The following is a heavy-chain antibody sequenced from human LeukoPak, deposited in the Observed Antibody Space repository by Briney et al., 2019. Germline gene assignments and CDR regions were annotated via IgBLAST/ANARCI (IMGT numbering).Heavy chain of an antibody. V-gene: IGHV3-21*01. Sequence: GGSLRLSCAASGFTFSSYSMNWVRQAPGKGLEWVSSISSSSSYIYYADSVKGRFTISRDNAKNSLYLQMNSLRAEDTAVYYCARSRYNWNDFDYWGQGTLVTVSS. CDR3: ARSRYNWNDFDY. CDR1: GFTFSSYS. CDR2: ISSSSSYI. J-gene: IGHJ4*02. D-gene: IGHD1-1*01.